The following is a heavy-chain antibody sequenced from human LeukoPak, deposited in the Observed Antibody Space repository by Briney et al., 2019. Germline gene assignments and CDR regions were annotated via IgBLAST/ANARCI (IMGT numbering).Heavy chain of an antibody. CDR3: VKSGGYATAIRYFDL. Sequence: PGRSLRLSCAASGFSFGGYALHWVRHAPGKGLEWVASISWNSGDIIHADSVKGRFTISRDNTKSSLYLQMDSLRTEDTALYYCVKSGGYATAIRYFDLWGRGTLVTVSS. D-gene: IGHD2-21*02. J-gene: IGHJ2*01. CDR2: ISWNSGDI. CDR1: GFSFGGYA. V-gene: IGHV3-9*01.